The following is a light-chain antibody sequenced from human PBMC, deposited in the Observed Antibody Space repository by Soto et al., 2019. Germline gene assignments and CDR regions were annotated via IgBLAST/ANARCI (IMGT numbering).Light chain of an antibody. CDR1: QSISRY. CDR3: QQRYNWPIT. V-gene: IGKV3-11*02. CDR2: DAS. J-gene: IGKJ5*01. Sequence: EIALTQSPATLSLSPGERATLSCRASQSISRYLAWYQQKPGQAPRLLIYDASNRATGIPARFSGSGSGRDFTLTISSLEPEDFSVYYCQQRYNWPITFGQGTRLEIK.